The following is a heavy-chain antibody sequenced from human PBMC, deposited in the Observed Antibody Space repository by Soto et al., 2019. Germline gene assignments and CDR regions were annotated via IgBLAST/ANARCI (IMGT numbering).Heavy chain of an antibody. D-gene: IGHD3-10*01. CDR1: GDSVSSNSAT. CDR3: ARERGFLSEALDI. CDR2: TYYRSQWHN. J-gene: IGHJ3*02. V-gene: IGHV6-1*01. Sequence: SQTLSLTCGISGDSVSSNSATWNRIRQSPSRGLEWLGRTYYRSQWHNEYEESVKSRITINPDTSKNQFSLQLNSMSPEDTAVYYCARERGFLSEALDIWGRGTMVTVSS.